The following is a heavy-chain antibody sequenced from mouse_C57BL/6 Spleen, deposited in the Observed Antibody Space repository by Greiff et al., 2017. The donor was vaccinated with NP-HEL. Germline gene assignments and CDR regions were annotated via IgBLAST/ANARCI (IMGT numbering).Heavy chain of an antibody. CDR3: ARRSNYEGYAMDY. D-gene: IGHD2-5*01. Sequence: EVKLVESGGGLVKPGGSLKLSCAASGFTFSDYGMHWVRQAPEKGLEWVAYISSGSSTIYYADTVKGRFTISRDNAKNTLFLQMTSLRSEDTAMYYCARRSNYEGYAMDYWGQGTSVTVSS. J-gene: IGHJ4*01. V-gene: IGHV5-17*01. CDR2: ISSGSSTI. CDR1: GFTFSDYG.